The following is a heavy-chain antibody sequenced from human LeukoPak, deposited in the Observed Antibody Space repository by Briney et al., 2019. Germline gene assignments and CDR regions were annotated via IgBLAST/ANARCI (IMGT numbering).Heavy chain of an antibody. CDR2: INAGNGNT. Sequence: ASVKVSCKASGYTFTSYAMHWVRQAPGQRLEWMGWINAGNGNTKYSQKFQGRVTITRDTSASTAYMELSSLRSEDTAVYYCARDKESVVDTAMADYYYYGMDVWGQGTTVTVSS. J-gene: IGHJ6*02. CDR3: ARDKESVVDTAMADYYYYGMDV. V-gene: IGHV1-3*01. D-gene: IGHD5-18*01. CDR1: GYTFTSYA.